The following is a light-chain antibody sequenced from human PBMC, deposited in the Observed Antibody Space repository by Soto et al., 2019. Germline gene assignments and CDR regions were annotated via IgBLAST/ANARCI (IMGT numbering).Light chain of an antibody. J-gene: IGKJ4*01. CDR2: AAS. V-gene: IGKV1-9*01. CDR1: QSISSY. CDR3: QQLNKYPST. Sequence: DIQMTQSPSSLSASVGDRVTITCRASQSISSYLNWYQQKPGKAPKLLIYAASSFQIGVPSRFSGSGSGTEFTLTISSLQPEDFATYYCQQLNKYPSTFGGGTRWIS.